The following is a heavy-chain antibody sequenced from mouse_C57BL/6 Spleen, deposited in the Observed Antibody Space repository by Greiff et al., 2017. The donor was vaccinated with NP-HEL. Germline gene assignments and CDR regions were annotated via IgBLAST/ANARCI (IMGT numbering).Heavy chain of an antibody. D-gene: IGHD1-1*01. CDR2: IFPGSGST. V-gene: IGHV1-75*01. CDR3: ARSGDYGSSFYWYFDV. Sequence: QVQLKQSGPEPVKPGASVKISCKASGYTFTDYYINWVKQRPGQGLEWIGWIFPGSGSTYYNEKFKGKATLTVDKSSSTAYMLLSSLTSEDSAVYFCARSGDYGSSFYWYFDVWGTGTTVTVSS. CDR1: GYTFTDYY. J-gene: IGHJ1*03.